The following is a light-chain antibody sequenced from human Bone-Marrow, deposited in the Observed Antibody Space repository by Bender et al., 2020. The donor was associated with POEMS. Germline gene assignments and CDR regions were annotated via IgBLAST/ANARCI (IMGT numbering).Light chain of an antibody. J-gene: IGLJ2*01. Sequence: SYELTQPPSVSVSPGQTATITCSGEKLGEEYACWYQQKPGQSPVVVIYLDTKRPSGIPERFSGSTSGNTASLTISGTQTMDEADYYCQSWGSNTAVFGGGTKLTVL. CDR3: QSWGSNTAV. CDR2: LDT. V-gene: IGLV3-1*01. CDR1: KLGEEY.